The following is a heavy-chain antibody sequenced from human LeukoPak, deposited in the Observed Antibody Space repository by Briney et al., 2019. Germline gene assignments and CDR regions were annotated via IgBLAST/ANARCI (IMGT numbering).Heavy chain of an antibody. D-gene: IGHD7-27*01. J-gene: IGHJ4*02. CDR3: ARDGRGANWGIPPYYFDY. CDR1: GGSISSYY. Sequence: ETLSLTCTVSGGSISSYYWSWIRQPAGKGLEWIGRIYTSGSTNYNPSLKGRVTMSVDTSKNQFSLKLSSVTAADTAVYYCARDGRGANWGIPPYYFDYWGQGTLVTVSS. CDR2: IYTSGST. V-gene: IGHV4-4*07.